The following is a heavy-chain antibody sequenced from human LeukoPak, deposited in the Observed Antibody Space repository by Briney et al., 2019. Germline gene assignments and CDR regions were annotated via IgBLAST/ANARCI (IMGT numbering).Heavy chain of an antibody. CDR3: VRGAYFDY. J-gene: IGHJ4*02. D-gene: IGHD3-16*01. V-gene: IGHV4-59*01. CDR1: GGSISSYY. Sequence: ETLSLTCTVSGGSISSYYWSWIRQPPGKGLEWIGYIYYSGSTNYNPSLKSRVTIPVDTSKNQFSLKLSSVTAADTAVYYCVRGAYFDYWGQGTLVTVSS. CDR2: IYYSGST.